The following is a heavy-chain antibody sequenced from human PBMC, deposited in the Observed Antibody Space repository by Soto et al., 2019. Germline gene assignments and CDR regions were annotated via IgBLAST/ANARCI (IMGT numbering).Heavy chain of an antibody. CDR2: IFSNGGT. CDR3: ARDAPDGSGPFDY. CDR1: GFSVSSKY. V-gene: IGHV3-53*02. D-gene: IGHD3-22*01. Sequence: EVQLVATGGGLIQPGGSLRLSCAASGFSVSSKYMTWVRQAPGKGLEFVSVIFSNGGTYYADSVRGRFTISRDNSKNTLYLQMNSLRADDTAVYYCARDAPDGSGPFDYWGQGTLVTVSS. J-gene: IGHJ4*02.